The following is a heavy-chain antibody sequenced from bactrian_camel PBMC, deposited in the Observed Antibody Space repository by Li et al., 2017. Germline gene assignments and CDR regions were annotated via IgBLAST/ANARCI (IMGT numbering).Heavy chain of an antibody. CDR1: GFTFSSYG. D-gene: IGHD8*01. Sequence: QVQLVESGGGLVQPGGSLRLSCAASGFTFSSYGMSWVRQAPGKGLEWVSSIYSDSKNAHYADSVKGRFTISRDNAKNTLYLQMNRLQPEDTGMYYCAAMYLGNCVGVPEERNFSWWGQGTQVTVS. CDR3: AAMYLGNCVGVPEERNFSW. J-gene: IGHJ4*01. V-gene: IGHV3-2*01. CDR2: IYSDSKNA.